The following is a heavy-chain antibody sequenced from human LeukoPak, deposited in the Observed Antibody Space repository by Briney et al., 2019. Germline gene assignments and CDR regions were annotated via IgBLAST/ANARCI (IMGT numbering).Heavy chain of an antibody. CDR3: ARVAQGGSYFDY. CDR2: IIPIFGTA. V-gene: IGHV1-69*06. D-gene: IGHD3-16*01. Sequence: ASVKVSCKASGGTFSSYAISWVRQAPGQGLEWMGGIIPIFGTANYAQKFQVRVTITADKSTSTAYMELSRLRSEDTAVYYCARVAQGGSYFDYWGQGTLVTVSS. J-gene: IGHJ4*02. CDR1: GGTFSSYA.